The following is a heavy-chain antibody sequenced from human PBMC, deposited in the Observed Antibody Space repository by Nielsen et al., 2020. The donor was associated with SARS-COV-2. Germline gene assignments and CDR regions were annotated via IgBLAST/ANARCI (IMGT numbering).Heavy chain of an antibody. CDR2: ISYDGSNK. J-gene: IGHJ6*02. CDR3: AKDWSSIDTWYYYYGMDV. Sequence: GESLKISCAASGFTFSSYAMHWVRQAPGKGLEWVAVISYDGSNKYYADSVKGRFTISRDNSKNTLYLQMNSLRAEDTAVYYCAKDWSSIDTWYYYYGMDVWGQGTTVTVSS. CDR1: GFTFSSYA. D-gene: IGHD5-18*01. V-gene: IGHV3-30-3*01.